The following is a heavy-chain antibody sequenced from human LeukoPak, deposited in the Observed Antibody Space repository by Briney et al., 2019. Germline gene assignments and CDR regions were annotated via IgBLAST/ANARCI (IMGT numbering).Heavy chain of an antibody. Sequence: PGGSLRLSCAASGFTFSNSWMSWVRQAPGKGLAWVANIRHDGSDEYYVDSVKGRFIVSRDNAKNSLYLQMNSLRADDTAVYYCVKDLLDGNTYGRFDQWGQGTLVTVSS. CDR3: VKDLLDGNTYGRFDQ. J-gene: IGHJ4*02. CDR1: GFTFSNSW. D-gene: IGHD2-8*01. CDR2: IRHDGSDE. V-gene: IGHV3-7*01.